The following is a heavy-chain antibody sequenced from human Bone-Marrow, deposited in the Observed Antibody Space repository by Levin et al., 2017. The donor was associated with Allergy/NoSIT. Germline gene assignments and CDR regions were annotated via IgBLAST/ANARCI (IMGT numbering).Heavy chain of an antibody. D-gene: IGHD2-2*01. J-gene: IGHJ4*02. CDR2: IWYDGSNK. CDR1: GFTFSSYG. CDR3: ARLSPATELVVEPDALGWGYFDY. V-gene: IGHV3-33*01. Sequence: PGGSLRLSCAASGFTFSSYGMHWVRQAPGKGLEWVAVIWYDGSNKYYSDSVQGRFIISRDNSKNTLNLQMNRLRADDTAVYYCARLSPATELVVEPDALGWGYFDYWGQGTLVTVSS.